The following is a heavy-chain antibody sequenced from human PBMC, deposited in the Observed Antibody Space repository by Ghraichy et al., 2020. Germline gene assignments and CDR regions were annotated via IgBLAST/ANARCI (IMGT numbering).Heavy chain of an antibody. J-gene: IGHJ1*01. V-gene: IGHV4-59*08. CDR3: ARHADSGYDDPEYFQH. CDR1: GGSISSYY. CDR2: IYYSGST. D-gene: IGHD5-12*01. Sequence: SETLSLTCTVSGGSISSYYWSWIRQPPGKGLEWIGYIYYSGSTNYNPSLKSRVTISVDTSKNQFSLKLSSVTAANTAVYYCARHADSGYDDPEYFQHWGQGTLVTVSS.